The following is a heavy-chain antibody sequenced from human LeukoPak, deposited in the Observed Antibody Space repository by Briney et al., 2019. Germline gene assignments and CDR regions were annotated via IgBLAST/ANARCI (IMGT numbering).Heavy chain of an antibody. CDR3: ARVTVSGSYYYPFPY. CDR2: VYYSGST. Sequence: SETLSLTCTVSGGSINSYCWTWIRQPPGKGLELIGHVYYSGSTYYSPSLKSRVTISVDTSKNQFSLKLSSVTAADTAVYYCARVTVSGSYYYPFPYWGQGTLVTVSS. CDR1: GGSINSYC. J-gene: IGHJ4*02. V-gene: IGHV4-59*01. D-gene: IGHD3-10*01.